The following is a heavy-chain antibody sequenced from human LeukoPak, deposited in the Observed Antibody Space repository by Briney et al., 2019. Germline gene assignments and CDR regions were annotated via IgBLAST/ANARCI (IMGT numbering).Heavy chain of an antibody. CDR2: IYYSGST. Sequence: SETLSLTCTVSGGSISSSSYYWGWIRQPPGKGLEWIGSIYYSGSTYYNPSLKSRVTISEDTSKNQFSLELSSVTAADTAVYYCARHHYCSGGTCYSFDYWGQGTLVTVSS. D-gene: IGHD2-15*01. V-gene: IGHV4-39*01. CDR1: GGSISSSSYY. CDR3: ARHHYCSGGTCYSFDY. J-gene: IGHJ4*02.